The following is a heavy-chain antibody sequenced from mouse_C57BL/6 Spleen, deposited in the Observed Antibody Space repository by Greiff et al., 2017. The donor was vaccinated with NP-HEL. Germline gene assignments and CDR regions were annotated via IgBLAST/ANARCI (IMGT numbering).Heavy chain of an antibody. J-gene: IGHJ2*01. D-gene: IGHD1-1*01. CDR3: ARQGITTVPYYFDY. CDR2: ISGGGGNT. CDR1: GFTFSSYT. V-gene: IGHV5-9*01. Sequence: EVKLMESGGGLVKPGGSLKLSCAASGFTFSSYTMSWVRQTPEKRLEWVATISGGGGNTYYPDSVKGRFTISRDNAKNTLYLQMSSLRSEDTALYYCARQGITTVPYYFDYWGQGTTLTVSS.